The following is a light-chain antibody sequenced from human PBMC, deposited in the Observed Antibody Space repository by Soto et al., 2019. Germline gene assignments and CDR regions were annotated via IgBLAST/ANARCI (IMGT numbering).Light chain of an antibody. CDR1: STDVDGYDY. J-gene: IGLJ1*01. CDR3: SSYPSSAPFYV. V-gene: IGLV2-14*03. CDR2: DVN. Sequence: QSVLTQPASVPGSPGQSITISCTGASTDVDGYDYVSWYQQHPGQAPKLMIYDVNNRPSGVSYRFSGSKSGDTASLTISGLQAEDDADYYCSSYPSSAPFYVFGTGTKVTVL.